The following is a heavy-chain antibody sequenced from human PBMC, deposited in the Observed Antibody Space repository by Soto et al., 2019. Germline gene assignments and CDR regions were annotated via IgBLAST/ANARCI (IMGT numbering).Heavy chain of an antibody. CDR2: IYPGDSDT. CDR3: ARRPRSGRYPDAFDI. Sequence: PGESLKISCEGSGYTFSNYWIVWVRQMPGKGLEWMGIIYPGDSDTRYSPSFQGQVTISADKSISTAYLQWRSLKASDTAMYYCARRPRSGRYPDAFDIWGQGTMVTVSS. D-gene: IGHD1-26*01. J-gene: IGHJ3*02. V-gene: IGHV5-51*01. CDR1: GYTFSNYW.